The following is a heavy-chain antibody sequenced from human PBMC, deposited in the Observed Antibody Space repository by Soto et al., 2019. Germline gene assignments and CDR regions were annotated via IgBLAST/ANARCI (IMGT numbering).Heavy chain of an antibody. V-gene: IGHV3-33*01. CDR3: ARDGLYDSSGYYPVNYYYGMDV. Sequence: GGSLRLSCAASGFTFSSYGMHWVRQAPGKGLEWVAVIWYDGSNKYYADSVKGRFTISRDNSKNTLYLQMNSLRAEDTAVYYCARDGLYDSSGYYPVNYYYGMDVWGQGTTVTVSS. J-gene: IGHJ6*02. CDR2: IWYDGSNK. D-gene: IGHD3-22*01. CDR1: GFTFSSYG.